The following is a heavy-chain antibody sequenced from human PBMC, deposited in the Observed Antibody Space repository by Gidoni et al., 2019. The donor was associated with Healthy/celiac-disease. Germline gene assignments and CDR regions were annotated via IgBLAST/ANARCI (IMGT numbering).Heavy chain of an antibody. CDR3: ARDGYCSGGSCPTGWYFDL. D-gene: IGHD2-15*01. CDR1: GGSISRYY. CDR2: IHYSGST. V-gene: IGHV4-59*01. J-gene: IGHJ2*01. Sequence: QVQLQESGPGLVKPSETLSLTCTVSGGSISRYYWSWIRQPPGKGLEWIGYIHYSGSTNYNPSLKSRVTISVDTSKNQFSLKLSAVTAADTAVYYCARDGYCSGGSCPTGWYFDLWGRGTLVTVSS.